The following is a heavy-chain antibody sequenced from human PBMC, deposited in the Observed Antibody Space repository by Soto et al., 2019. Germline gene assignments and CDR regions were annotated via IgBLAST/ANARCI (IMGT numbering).Heavy chain of an antibody. CDR1: GFTFSSYG. D-gene: IGHD2-15*01. CDR3: ARDGCIGGSCYPGAAFDI. Sequence: VGSLRLSCAASGFTFSSYGMHWVRQAPGKGLEWVAVIWYDGSNKYYADSVKGRFTISRDNSKNTLYLQMNSLRAEDTAVYYCARDGCIGGSCYPGAAFDIWGQGTRVTGS. J-gene: IGHJ3*02. V-gene: IGHV3-33*01. CDR2: IWYDGSNK.